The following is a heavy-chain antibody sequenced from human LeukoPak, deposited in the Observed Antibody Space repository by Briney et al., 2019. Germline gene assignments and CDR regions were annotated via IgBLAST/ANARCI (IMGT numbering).Heavy chain of an antibody. J-gene: IGHJ6*03. D-gene: IGHD3-22*01. V-gene: IGHV4-4*07. CDR3: ARDDEYYYDSSGYPVRYYYYYYMDV. CDR2: IYTSGST. Sequence: SETLSLTCTVSGGSISSYYWSWIRQPAGKGLEWIGRIYTSGSTNYNSSLKSRVNMSVDTSKNQFSLKLSSVTAADTAVYYCARDDEYYYDSSGYPVRYYYYYYMDVWGKGTTVTVSS. CDR1: GGSISSYY.